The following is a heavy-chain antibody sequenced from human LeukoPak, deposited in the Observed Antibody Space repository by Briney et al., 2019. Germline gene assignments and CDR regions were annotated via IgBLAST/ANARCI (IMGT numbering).Heavy chain of an antibody. CDR1: GGTFSSYA. Sequence: SVKVSCKASGGTFSSYAISWVRQAPGQGLEWMGGIIPIFGTANYAQKFQGRVTITTDESTSTAYMELSSLRSEDTAVYYCARTDWDPTNYGGYYYYYMDVWGKGTTVTVSS. V-gene: IGHV1-69*05. D-gene: IGHD4/OR15-4a*01. CDR2: IIPIFGTA. J-gene: IGHJ6*03. CDR3: ARTDWDPTNYGGYYYYYMDV.